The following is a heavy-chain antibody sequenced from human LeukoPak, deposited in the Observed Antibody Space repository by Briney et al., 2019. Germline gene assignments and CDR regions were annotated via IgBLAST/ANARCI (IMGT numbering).Heavy chain of an antibody. J-gene: IGHJ5*02. D-gene: IGHD1-26*01. CDR2: ISSSSSYI. CDR3: ARDPIVGATPSPNWFDP. V-gene: IGHV3-21*01. Sequence: PGGSLRLSCAASGFTFNRHWMSWVRQAPGKGLEWVSSISSSSSYIYYADSVKGRFTISRDNAKNSLYLQMNSLRAEDTAVYYCARDPIVGATPSPNWFDPWGQGTLVTVSS. CDR1: GFTFNRHW.